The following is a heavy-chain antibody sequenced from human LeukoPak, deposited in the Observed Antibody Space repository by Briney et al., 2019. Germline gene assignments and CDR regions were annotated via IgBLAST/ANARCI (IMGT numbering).Heavy chain of an antibody. V-gene: IGHV3-23*01. Sequence: PGGSLRLSCAASGFTFTNYGMTWVRQAPGKGLEWVADINGSGRIRKYSDSVNGRFTISRDNSKNTVSLQMNSLRAEDTAVYHCAKFGTEYIGGYYGMNWFDPWGQGTLVTVSS. J-gene: IGHJ5*02. CDR1: GFTFTNYG. CDR2: INGSGRIR. D-gene: IGHD6-19*01. CDR3: AKFGTEYIGGYYGMNWFDP.